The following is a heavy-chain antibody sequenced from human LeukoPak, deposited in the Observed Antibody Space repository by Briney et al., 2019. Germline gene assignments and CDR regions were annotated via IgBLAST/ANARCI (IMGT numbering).Heavy chain of an antibody. V-gene: IGHV3-7*01. Sequence: GGSLRLSCAASGFTFSSYWMSWVRQAPGKGLEWVANIKQDGSEKYYVDSVKGRFTISRDNAKNSLYLQMNSLRAEDTAVYYCARDRDYGDYYRPSSRYNWFDPWGQGTLVTVSS. CDR2: IKQDGSEK. J-gene: IGHJ5*02. D-gene: IGHD4-17*01. CDR1: GFTFSSYW. CDR3: ARDRDYGDYYRPSSRYNWFDP.